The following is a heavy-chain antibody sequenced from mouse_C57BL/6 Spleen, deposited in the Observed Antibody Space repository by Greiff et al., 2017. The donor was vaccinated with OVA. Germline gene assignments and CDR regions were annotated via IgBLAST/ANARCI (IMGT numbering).Heavy chain of an antibody. V-gene: IGHV1-64*01. CDR3: ARDSMHYGSSSYYFDY. D-gene: IGHD1-1*01. CDR1: GYTFTSYW. CDR2: IHPNSGST. Sequence: QVQLQQPGAELVKPGASVKLSCKASGYTFTSYWMHWVKQRPGQGLEWIGMIHPNSGSTNYNEKFKSKATLTVDKSSSTAYMQLSSLTSEDSAVYYCARDSMHYGSSSYYFDYWGQGTTLTVSS. J-gene: IGHJ2*01.